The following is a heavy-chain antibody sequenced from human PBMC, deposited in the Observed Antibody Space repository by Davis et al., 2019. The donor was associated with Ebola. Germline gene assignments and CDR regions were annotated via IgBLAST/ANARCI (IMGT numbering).Heavy chain of an antibody. V-gene: IGHV4-59*01. Sequence: SETLSLTCTLSGGSISSYYWSWIRQPPGTGLEWIGYIYYSGSTNYNPSLKTRVTISVDTSKHQFSLKLSSVTAADTAVYYCARVGAAAGGELDYWGQGTLVTVSS. J-gene: IGHJ4*02. D-gene: IGHD3-16*01. CDR3: ARVGAAAGGELDY. CDR2: IYYSGST. CDR1: GGSISSYY.